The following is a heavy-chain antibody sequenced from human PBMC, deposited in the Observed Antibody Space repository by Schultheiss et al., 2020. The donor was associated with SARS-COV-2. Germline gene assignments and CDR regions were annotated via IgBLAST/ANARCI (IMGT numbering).Heavy chain of an antibody. CDR1: GFIVSSNH. D-gene: IGHD3-22*01. CDR3: ARDVYDTSGYDLIYYYYGMDV. J-gene: IGHJ6*02. V-gene: IGHV3-23*01. Sequence: GGSLRLSCAASGFIVSSNHMSWVRQAPGKGLQWVSAITGNGASTFYADSVKGRFTISRDNSKNTLYLEMNSLRGEDTAVYYCARDVYDTSGYDLIYYYYGMDVWGQGTTVTVSS. CDR2: ITGNGAST.